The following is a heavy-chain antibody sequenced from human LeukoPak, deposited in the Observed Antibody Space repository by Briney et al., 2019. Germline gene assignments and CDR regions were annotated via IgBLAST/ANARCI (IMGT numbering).Heavy chain of an antibody. CDR3: AKVMRSWYFDY. CDR1: GFTFSSYG. J-gene: IGHJ4*02. CDR2: ITGSGGST. V-gene: IGHV3-23*01. Sequence: GGSLRPSCAASGFTFSSYGMSWVRQAPGRGLEWVSAITGSGGSTNYADSVKGRFTISRDNSKNTLYLQMNSLRAEDTAVYYCAKVMRSWYFDYWGQGTLVTVSS. D-gene: IGHD3-10*01.